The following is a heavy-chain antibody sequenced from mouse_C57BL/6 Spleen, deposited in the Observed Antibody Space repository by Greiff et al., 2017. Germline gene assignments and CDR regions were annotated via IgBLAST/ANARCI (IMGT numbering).Heavy chain of an antibody. D-gene: IGHD6-5*01. CDR3: ARGLLAYGPHVGFAY. CDR2: IDPSDSET. CDR1: GYTFTSYW. V-gene: IGHV1-52*01. J-gene: IGHJ3*01. Sequence: VQLQQPGAELVRPGSSVKLSCKASGYTFTSYWMHWVKQRPIQGLEWIGNIDPSDSETHYNQKFKDKATLTVDKSSSTAYMQLSSLTSEDSAVYSCARGLLAYGPHVGFAYWGQRTLVTVSA.